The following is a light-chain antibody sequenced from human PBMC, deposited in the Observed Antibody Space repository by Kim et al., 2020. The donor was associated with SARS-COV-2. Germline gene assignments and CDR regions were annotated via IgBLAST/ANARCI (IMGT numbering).Light chain of an antibody. V-gene: IGKV1-5*03. Sequence: DIQMTQSPSTLSASIGDRVTITCRASQSISDWLAWYQQKPGKAPKLLISKASSLESGVPSRFIGSGSGTEFTLTISSLQPDDFATYYCQEYYSYPLTFGGGTKVDIK. J-gene: IGKJ4*01. CDR1: QSISDW. CDR3: QEYYSYPLT. CDR2: KAS.